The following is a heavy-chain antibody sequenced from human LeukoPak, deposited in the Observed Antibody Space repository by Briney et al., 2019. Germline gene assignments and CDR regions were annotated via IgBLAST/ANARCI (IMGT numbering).Heavy chain of an antibody. Sequence: ASVKVSCKVSGYTFTDYHMHWVQQAPGKGREWMGLVDPEDGETIYAEKFQGRVTITADTSTDTAYMELSSLRSEDTAVYYCAREYLEWLSVDDWGQGTLVTVSS. J-gene: IGHJ4*02. CDR2: VDPEDGET. CDR1: GYTFTDYH. CDR3: AREYLEWLSVDD. D-gene: IGHD3-3*01. V-gene: IGHV1-69-2*01.